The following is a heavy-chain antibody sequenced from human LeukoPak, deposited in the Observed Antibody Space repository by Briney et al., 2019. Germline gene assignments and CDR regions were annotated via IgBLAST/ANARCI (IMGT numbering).Heavy chain of an antibody. J-gene: IGHJ3*02. V-gene: IGHV4-30-4*01. CDR2: IYYSGST. CDR1: GGSISSGDYY. Sequence: SETLSLTCTVSGGSISSGDYYWSWIRQPPGKGLEWIGYIYYSGSTYYNPSLMSRVTISVDTSKNQFSLKLSSVTAADTAVYYCARGGAADDAFDIWGQGTMVTVSS. CDR3: ARGGAADDAFDI. D-gene: IGHD1-26*01.